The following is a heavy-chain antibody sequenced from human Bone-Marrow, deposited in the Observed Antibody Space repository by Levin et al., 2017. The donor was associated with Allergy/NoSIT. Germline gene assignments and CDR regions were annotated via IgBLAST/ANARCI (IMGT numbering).Heavy chain of an antibody. J-gene: IGHJ3*02. Sequence: GGSLRLSCAASGFTFSSYWMHWVRQAPGKGLVWVSRISRDGSDISYADSVKGRFTISRDNAKNTLYLQMNSLRAEDTAVYYCARPSGGCGDTNCFGAFDIWGQGTMVTVSS. CDR3: ARPSGGCGDTNCFGAFDI. D-gene: IGHD2-2*01. V-gene: IGHV3-74*01. CDR1: GFTFSSYW. CDR2: ISRDGSDI.